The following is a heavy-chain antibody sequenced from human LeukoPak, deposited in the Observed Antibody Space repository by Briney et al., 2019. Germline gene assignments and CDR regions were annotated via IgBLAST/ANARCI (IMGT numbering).Heavy chain of an antibody. CDR3: ARGGHTMIVVVITSDDAFDI. Sequence: PGGSLRLSCAASGFTFSSYSMNWVRQAPGKGLEWVSSISSSSSYIYYADSVKGRFTISRDNAKNSLYLQMNSLRAEDTAVYYCARGGHTMIVVVITSDDAFDIWGKGTMVTVFS. V-gene: IGHV3-21*01. CDR2: ISSSSSYI. CDR1: GFTFSSYS. J-gene: IGHJ3*02. D-gene: IGHD3-22*01.